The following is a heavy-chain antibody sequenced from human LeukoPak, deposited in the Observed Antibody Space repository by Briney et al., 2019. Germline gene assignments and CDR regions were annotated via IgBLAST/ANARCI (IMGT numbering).Heavy chain of an antibody. Sequence: GESVHIPGECSEYRFTCYWISWVRHMPGKGLDWMERIYPSDSYTNYSPSFQGHVTISVDKSISTAYLQWSSLKASDTAMYYCATPYYYDSSGSLSDAFDIWGQGTMVTVSS. CDR2: IYPSDSYT. CDR1: EYRFTCYW. V-gene: IGHV5-10-1*01. J-gene: IGHJ3*02. D-gene: IGHD3-22*01. CDR3: ATPYYYDSSGSLSDAFDI.